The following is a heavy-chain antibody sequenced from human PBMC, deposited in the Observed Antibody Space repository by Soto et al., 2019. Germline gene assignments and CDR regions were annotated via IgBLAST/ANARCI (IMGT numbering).Heavy chain of an antibody. CDR3: ARGLGGNDY. Sequence: QVQLVESGGGVVQPGRSLRLSCAASGFTFSSYGMHWVRQAPGKGLEWVAVISYDGSNKYYADSVKGRFTISRDNSKNTLYLQMDSLRAKDTAVYYCARGLGGNDYWGQVTLVTVSS. V-gene: IGHV3-30*03. CDR2: ISYDGSNK. CDR1: GFTFSSYG. J-gene: IGHJ4*02. D-gene: IGHD3-16*01.